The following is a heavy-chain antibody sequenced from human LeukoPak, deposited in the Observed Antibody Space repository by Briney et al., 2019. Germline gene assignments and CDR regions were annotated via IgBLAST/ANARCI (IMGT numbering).Heavy chain of an antibody. J-gene: IGHJ5*02. CDR3: AKVKDPYEVLYWFDP. CDR2: ISYDGSNK. CDR1: GFTFSNYA. D-gene: IGHD2-15*01. Sequence: GGSLRLSCAASGFTFSNYAMHWVRQAPGTGLEWVAVISYDGSNKYYADSLKGRFTISRDNSKNTLYLQVNSLIPEDTAVYYCAKVKDPYEVLYWFDPWGQGTLVTVSS. V-gene: IGHV3-30-3*01.